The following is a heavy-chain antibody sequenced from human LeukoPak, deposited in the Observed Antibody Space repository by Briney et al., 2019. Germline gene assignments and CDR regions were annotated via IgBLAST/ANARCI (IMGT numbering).Heavy chain of an antibody. Sequence: GGSLRLSCAASAFTFSSYDMHWVRQAPGRGRVWVAYIQYDRTNEQYAHSVKGRFRISRDNSNNILYLQMNSLRTEDTAVYYCAKDRCSNGIGCYSYYMEVWGKGTTVTISS. D-gene: IGHD2-8*01. V-gene: IGHV3-30*02. CDR1: AFTFSSYD. J-gene: IGHJ6*03. CDR3: AKDRCSNGIGCYSYYMEV. CDR2: IQYDRTNE.